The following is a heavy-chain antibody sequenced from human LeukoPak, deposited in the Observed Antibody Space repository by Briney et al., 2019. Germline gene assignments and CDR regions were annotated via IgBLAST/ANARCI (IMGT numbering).Heavy chain of an antibody. V-gene: IGHV3-15*01. J-gene: IGHJ4*02. CDR1: GFTFSNAW. D-gene: IGHD6-13*01. Sequence: GGSLRLSCAASGFTFSNAWMSWVRQAPGKGLEWVGRIKSKTDGGTTDYAAPVKGRFTISRDDSKNTLYLQMNSLKTEDTAVYYCTTDRKSSSWYDDYWGQGTLVTVSS. CDR2: IKSKTDGGTT. CDR3: TTDRKSSSWYDDY.